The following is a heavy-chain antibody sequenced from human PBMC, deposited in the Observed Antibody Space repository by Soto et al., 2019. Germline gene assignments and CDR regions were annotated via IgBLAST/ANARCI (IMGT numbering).Heavy chain of an antibody. CDR3: VATGAYYFDY. D-gene: IGHD3-10*01. J-gene: IGHJ4*02. V-gene: IGHV3-23*01. Sequence: EVQLLESGGGLVQPGGSLRLSCAASGFTFSSYAMRWVRQAPGKGLEWVSAISGSGGSTYYADSVKGRFTISRDNSKNTLYLQMNSLRAEDTAVYYCVATGAYYFDYWGQGTLVTVSS. CDR2: ISGSGGST. CDR1: GFTFSSYA.